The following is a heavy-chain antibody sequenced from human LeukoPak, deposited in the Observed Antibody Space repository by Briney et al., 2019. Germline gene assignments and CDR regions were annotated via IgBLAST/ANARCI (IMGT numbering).Heavy chain of an antibody. CDR3: ARGGGYSYGVNDAFDI. Sequence: SETLSLTCAVYGGSFSGYYWSWIRQPPGKGLEWIGEINHSGSTNYNPSLKSRVTISVDTSKNQFSLKLSSVTAADTAVYYCARGGGYSYGVNDAFDIWGQGTMVTVSS. CDR1: GGSFSGYY. V-gene: IGHV4-34*01. J-gene: IGHJ3*02. CDR2: INHSGST. D-gene: IGHD5-18*01.